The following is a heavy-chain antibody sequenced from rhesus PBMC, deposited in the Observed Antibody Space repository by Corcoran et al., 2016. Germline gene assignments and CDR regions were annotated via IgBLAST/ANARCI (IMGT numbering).Heavy chain of an antibody. CDR3: AKHGSSYHAGFDY. D-gene: IGHD4-29*01. Sequence: EVQLVETGGGLVQPGGSLKVSCAVSGFTFSSYGMSWVRQALGKGIEWVSGINSGGGDTYYPDPGKGRFTISRDNSKNTLSLEMNSLRAEDTAVYYCAKHGSSYHAGFDYWGQGVLVTVSS. J-gene: IGHJ4*01. V-gene: IGHV3S5*01. CDR2: INSGGGDT. CDR1: GFTFSSYG.